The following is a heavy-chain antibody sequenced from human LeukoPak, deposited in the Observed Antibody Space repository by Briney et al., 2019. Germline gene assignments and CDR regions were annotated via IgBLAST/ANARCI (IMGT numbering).Heavy chain of an antibody. V-gene: IGHV4-38-2*02. Sequence: SETLSLTCTVSGYSISSGNYWVWIRQPPGKGLEWIGSVHQSGRTYDNPSLKSRVTISVDTSKNQFSLKLTSVTAVDTAVYYCARAPDSSSSIYYYMDVWGKGTTVTVSS. D-gene: IGHD6-6*01. J-gene: IGHJ6*03. CDR1: GYSISSGNY. CDR3: ARAPDSSSSIYYYMDV. CDR2: VHQSGRT.